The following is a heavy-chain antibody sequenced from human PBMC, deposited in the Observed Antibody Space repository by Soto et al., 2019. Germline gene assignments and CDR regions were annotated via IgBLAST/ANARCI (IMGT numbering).Heavy chain of an antibody. J-gene: IGHJ4*02. CDR2: ISAYNGNT. Sequence: QVQLVQSGAEVKKPGASVKVSCKASGYTFTSYGISWVRQAPGQGLEWMGWISAYNGNTNYAQKLQGRVTMTTDTXTXXAYMELRSLRSDDTAVYYCARDWILDYGDYEGRDYWGQGTLVTVSS. V-gene: IGHV1-18*01. CDR3: ARDWILDYGDYEGRDY. D-gene: IGHD4-17*01. CDR1: GYTFTSYG.